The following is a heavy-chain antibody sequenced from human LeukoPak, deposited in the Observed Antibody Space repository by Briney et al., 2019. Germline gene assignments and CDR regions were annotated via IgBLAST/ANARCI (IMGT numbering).Heavy chain of an antibody. Sequence: AGGSLRLSCAASGFNFSVYSMNWVRQAPGKGLEWVSYISSSSSTIYYADSVKGRFTISRDNAKNSLYLQMNSLRAEDTAVYYCAELGITMIGGVWGKGTTVTISS. J-gene: IGHJ6*04. CDR1: GFNFSVYS. CDR2: ISSSSSTI. V-gene: IGHV3-48*04. D-gene: IGHD3-10*02. CDR3: AELGITMIGGV.